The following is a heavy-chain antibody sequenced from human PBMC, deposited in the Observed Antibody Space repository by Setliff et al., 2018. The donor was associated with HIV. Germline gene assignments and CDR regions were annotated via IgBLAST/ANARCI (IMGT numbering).Heavy chain of an antibody. CDR2: IIPIFGTT. D-gene: IGHD4-17*01. Sequence: VKVSCKASGGTFSSYAISWVRQAPGQGLEWMGGIIPIFGTTKYAQKFQGRVTITTDESTSTAYMELSSLRSEDTAVYYCARAPRDGNNYGYQPYYFDYWGQGTLVTVS. V-gene: IGHV1-69*05. J-gene: IGHJ4*02. CDR1: GGTFSSYA. CDR3: ARAPRDGNNYGYQPYYFDY.